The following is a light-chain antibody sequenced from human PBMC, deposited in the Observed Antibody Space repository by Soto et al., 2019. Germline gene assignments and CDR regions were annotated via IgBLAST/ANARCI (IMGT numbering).Light chain of an antibody. CDR3: AAWDDSLNAYV. CDR1: SSDIGSNT. J-gene: IGLJ1*01. Sequence: QSVLTQPPSASGSPGQWVTISCSGSSSDIGSNTVNWYQQLPRTTPQQLIYSNNQRPSGVPDRFSGSKSGTSASLAISGLQSEDEADYYCAAWDDSLNAYVFGTGTKLTVL. V-gene: IGLV1-44*01. CDR2: SNN.